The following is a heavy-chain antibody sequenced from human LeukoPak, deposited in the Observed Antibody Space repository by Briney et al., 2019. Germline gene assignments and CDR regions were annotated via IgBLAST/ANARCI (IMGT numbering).Heavy chain of an antibody. CDR2: IYHSGST. D-gene: IGHD6-13*01. CDR1: GGSISSGGYS. J-gene: IGHJ4*02. CDR3: ARGSSSPGLDYFDC. V-gene: IGHV4-30-2*01. Sequence: PSQTLSFTCAVSGGSISSGGYSWSWIRQPPGKGPEWIGYIYHSGSTYYNPSLKSRVTISVDRSKNQFSLKLSSVTAADTAVYYCARGSSSPGLDYFDCWGQGTLVTVSS.